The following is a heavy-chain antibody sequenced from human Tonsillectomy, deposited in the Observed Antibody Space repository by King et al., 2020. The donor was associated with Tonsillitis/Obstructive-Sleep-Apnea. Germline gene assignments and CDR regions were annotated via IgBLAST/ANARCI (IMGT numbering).Heavy chain of an antibody. CDR2: IKQDGSEK. V-gene: IGHV3-7*03. Sequence: QLVQSGGGLVQPGGSLRLSCAASGFTYSSYWMSWVRQAPGKGLEWVANIKQDGSEKYYVDSVKGRFTISRDNAKNSLYLQMNRLSDEDTAVYYCARAAPHSISCLMGSFFRIKKNAFDIWGQGTMVTVSS. CDR3: ARAAPHSISCLMGSFFRIKKNAFDI. J-gene: IGHJ3*02. CDR1: GFTYSSYW. D-gene: IGHD6-6*01.